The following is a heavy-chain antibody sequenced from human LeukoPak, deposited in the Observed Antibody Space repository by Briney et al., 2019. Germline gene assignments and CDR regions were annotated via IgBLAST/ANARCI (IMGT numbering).Heavy chain of an antibody. J-gene: IGHJ4*02. Sequence: PGGSLRLSCAASGFTFSSYAMSWVRQAPGKGLEWVSAISGSGGSTYYADAVKGRFTISRDNSKNTLYLQMNSLRAEDTAVYYCAKGSSSGYFLDYWGQGTLVTVSS. V-gene: IGHV3-23*01. CDR3: AKGSSSGYFLDY. D-gene: IGHD3-22*01. CDR2: ISGSGGST. CDR1: GFTFSSYA.